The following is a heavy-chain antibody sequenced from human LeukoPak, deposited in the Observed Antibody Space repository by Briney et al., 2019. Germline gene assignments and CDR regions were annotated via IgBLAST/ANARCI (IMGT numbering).Heavy chain of an antibody. D-gene: IGHD3-3*01. CDR3: ARDPPQDYDFWSFYYYYGMDV. CDR1: GYTFTSYG. CDR2: ISAYNGNT. Sequence: ASVTVSCKASGYTFTSYGISWVRQAPGQGLEWMGWISAYNGNTNYAQKLQGRVTMTTDTSTSTAYMELRSLRSDDTAVYYCARDPPQDYDFWSFYYYYGMDVWGQGTTVTVSS. J-gene: IGHJ6*02. V-gene: IGHV1-18*01.